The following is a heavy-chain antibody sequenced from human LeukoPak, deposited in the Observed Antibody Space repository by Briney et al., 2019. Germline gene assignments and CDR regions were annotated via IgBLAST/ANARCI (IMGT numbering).Heavy chain of an antibody. V-gene: IGHV4-59*01. J-gene: IGHJ4*02. CDR3: ARARRYGDYYDY. D-gene: IGHD4-17*01. CDR1: GGSISSYY. Sequence: PSETLSLTCTVSGGSISSYYWSWIRQPPGKGLEWIGYIYYSGSTNYNPSLKSRVTISVDTSKNQFSLKLSSVTAADTAVYYCARARRYGDYYDYWGQETLVTVSS. CDR2: IYYSGST.